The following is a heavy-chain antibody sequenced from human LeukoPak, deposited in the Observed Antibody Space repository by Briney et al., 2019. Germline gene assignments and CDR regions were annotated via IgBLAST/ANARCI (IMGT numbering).Heavy chain of an antibody. CDR3: ARAVWGFGSHYFDY. CDR1: GFTFSTYS. D-gene: IGHD6-13*01. Sequence: AGGSLRLSCAASGFTFSTYSVNWVRQAPGKGLEWVSSISGSTTYIYYADSVKGRFTISRDNAKNSLYLQMNSLRAEDTAVYYCARAVWGFGSHYFDYWGQGTLVTVSS. J-gene: IGHJ4*02. V-gene: IGHV3-21*01. CDR2: ISGSTTYI.